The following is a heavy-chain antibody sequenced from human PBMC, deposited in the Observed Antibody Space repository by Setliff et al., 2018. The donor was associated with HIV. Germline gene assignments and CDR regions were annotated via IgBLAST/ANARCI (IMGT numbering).Heavy chain of an antibody. Sequence: PSETLSLTCTVSGYSVNSDYLWCWIRQPPGKGLEWIGEITHSGSTNYNPSLKSRVTISIDTSKNQFSLKVNSVTAADTAVYYCATDGGLWFGRHSYLQNWGQGTLVTVSS. D-gene: IGHD3-10*01. V-gene: IGHV4-38-2*02. J-gene: IGHJ1*01. CDR3: ATDGGLWFGRHSYLQN. CDR1: GYSVNSDYL. CDR2: ITHSGST.